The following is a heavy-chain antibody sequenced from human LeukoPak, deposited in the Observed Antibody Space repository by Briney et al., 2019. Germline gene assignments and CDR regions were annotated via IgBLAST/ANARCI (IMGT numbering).Heavy chain of an antibody. CDR1: GGSLSGYY. J-gene: IGHJ5*02. V-gene: IGHV4-34*01. D-gene: IGHD4-17*01. CDR2: INHSGST. CDR3: AKGGYGDYNWFDP. Sequence: SETLSLTCAVYGGSLSGYYWSWIRQPPGKGLEWIGEINHSGSTNYNPSLKNRVTISVDTSKNQFSLKLSSVTAADTAVYYCAKGGYGDYNWFDPWGQGTLVTVSS.